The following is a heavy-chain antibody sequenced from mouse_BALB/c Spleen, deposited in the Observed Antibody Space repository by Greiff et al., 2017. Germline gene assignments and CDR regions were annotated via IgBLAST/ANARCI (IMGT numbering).Heavy chain of an antibody. CDR1: GYAFTNYL. Sequence: VQLQQSGAELVRPGTSVKVSCKASGYAFTNYLIEWVKQRPGQGLEWIGVINPGSGGTNYNEKFKGKATLTTDKSSSTAYMQLSSLTSDDSAVFFCAGSDYYGSPAWFAYWGQGTLVTVSA. V-gene: IGHV1-54*01. J-gene: IGHJ3*01. D-gene: IGHD2-1*01. CDR3: AGSDYYGSPAWFAY. CDR2: INPGSGGT.